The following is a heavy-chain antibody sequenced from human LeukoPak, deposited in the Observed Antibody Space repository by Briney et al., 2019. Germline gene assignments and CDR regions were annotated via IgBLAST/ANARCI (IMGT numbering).Heavy chain of an antibody. Sequence: GSLSLSCAASGFTFSSYGMHWVRPAPGKGLEWVAVIWYDGSNKYYADSVKGRFTISRDNSKNTLYLQMNSLRAEDTAVYYCAKDWGLRFLEWAFDYWGQGTLVTVSS. CDR2: IWYDGSNK. V-gene: IGHV3-33*06. J-gene: IGHJ4*02. D-gene: IGHD3-3*01. CDR1: GFTFSSYG. CDR3: AKDWGLRFLEWAFDY.